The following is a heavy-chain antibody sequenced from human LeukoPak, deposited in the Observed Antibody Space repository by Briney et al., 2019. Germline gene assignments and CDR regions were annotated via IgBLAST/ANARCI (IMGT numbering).Heavy chain of an antibody. CDR3: ARQGTYSSAIGMGY. Sequence: ASVKVSCKASGYTFNNHYMYWVRQAPGQGLEWMGVINPSGGSTSYAQKFQGRVTMTRDTSTRTVYMEVNSLRSEGTAVYYCARQGTYSSAIGMGYWGQGTLVTVSS. CDR1: GYTFNNHY. D-gene: IGHD6-19*01. J-gene: IGHJ4*02. CDR2: INPSGGST. V-gene: IGHV1-46*02.